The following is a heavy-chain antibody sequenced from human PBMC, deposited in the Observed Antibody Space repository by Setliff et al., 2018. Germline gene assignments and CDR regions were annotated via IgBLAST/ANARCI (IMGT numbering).Heavy chain of an antibody. CDR2: IKQDGGEK. Sequence: SLRLSCSVSGFTFTNYWMSWVRQAPGKGLEWVANIKQDGGEKYCVDSVKGRFTISRDNAKNSLNLQMDSLRADDTAVYYCVRGRTTYYFDYWGQGTLVTVSS. CDR3: VRGRTTYYFDY. D-gene: IGHD4-4*01. CDR1: GFTFTNYW. J-gene: IGHJ4*02. V-gene: IGHV3-7*01.